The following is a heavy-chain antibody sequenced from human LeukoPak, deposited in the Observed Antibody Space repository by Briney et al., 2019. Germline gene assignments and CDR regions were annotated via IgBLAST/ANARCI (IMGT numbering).Heavy chain of an antibody. D-gene: IGHD4-23*01. J-gene: IGHJ4*02. CDR2: INPNSGDT. V-gene: IGHV1-2*02. CDR3: ARDLRGNSMFFDY. CDR1: GGTFSSYA. Sequence: GASVKVSCKASGGTFSSYAISWVRQAPGQGLEWMGWINPNSGDTHYPQRFQGRVTLTSDTSISTAYMELSRLSPDDTAFYYCARDLRGNSMFFDYWGQGTLVTVSS.